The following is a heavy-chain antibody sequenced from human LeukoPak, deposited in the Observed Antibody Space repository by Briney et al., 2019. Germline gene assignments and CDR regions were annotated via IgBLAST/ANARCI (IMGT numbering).Heavy chain of an antibody. Sequence: SGGSLRLSCAASGFIFSAYWMNWVRQAPGKGLEWVANIRQDSGDTRYVDSVRGRFTISRDNSQNSLYLQTNSLRVEDTAVYYCARGLAVSPMAPISDNWGQGTLVIVSS. CDR3: ARGLAVSPMAPISDN. CDR1: GFIFSAYW. V-gene: IGHV3-7*01. D-gene: IGHD3-10*01. J-gene: IGHJ4*02. CDR2: IRQDSGDT.